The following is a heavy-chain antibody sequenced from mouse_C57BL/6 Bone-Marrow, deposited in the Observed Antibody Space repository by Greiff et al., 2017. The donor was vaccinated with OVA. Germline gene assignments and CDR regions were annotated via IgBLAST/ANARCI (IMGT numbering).Heavy chain of an antibody. J-gene: IGHJ3*01. CDR1: GYTFTSYD. D-gene: IGHD2-5*01. CDR2: IYPRDGST. Sequence: VQLQQSGPELVKPGASVKLSCKASGYTFTSYDINWVKQRPGQGLEWIGWIYPRDGSTKYNEKFKGKATLTVDTSSSTAYMELHSLTSEDSAVYFCAVSYYSNYVWFAYWGQGTLVTVSA. V-gene: IGHV1-85*01. CDR3: AVSYYSNYVWFAY.